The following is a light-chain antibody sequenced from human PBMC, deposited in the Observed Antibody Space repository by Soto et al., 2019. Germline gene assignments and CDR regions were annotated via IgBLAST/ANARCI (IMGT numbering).Light chain of an antibody. Sequence: QSVLTQAPSVSAAPGQKVNISCSGSSSNIGKNYVAWYQHVPGTAPKLLIYENSKRPSGIPDRFSGSKSGTSATLGITGLHTGDEADYYCGTLDGTLSVGVFGGGTKVTVL. CDR1: SSNIGKNY. CDR2: ENS. V-gene: IGLV1-51*02. J-gene: IGLJ3*02. CDR3: GTLDGTLSVGV.